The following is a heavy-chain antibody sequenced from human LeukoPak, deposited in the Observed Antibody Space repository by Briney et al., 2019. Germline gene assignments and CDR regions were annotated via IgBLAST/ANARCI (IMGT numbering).Heavy chain of an antibody. J-gene: IGHJ3*02. V-gene: IGHV3-48*04. CDR2: ISSSSSTI. D-gene: IGHD1-26*01. CDR3: ARDLRWELKPDAFDI. Sequence: GSLRLSCAASGFTFSSYAMSWVRQAPGKGLEWVSYISSSSSTIYYADSVKGRFTISRDNAKNSLYLQMNSLRAEDTAVYYCARDLRWELKPDAFDIWGQGTMVTVSS. CDR1: GFTFSSYA.